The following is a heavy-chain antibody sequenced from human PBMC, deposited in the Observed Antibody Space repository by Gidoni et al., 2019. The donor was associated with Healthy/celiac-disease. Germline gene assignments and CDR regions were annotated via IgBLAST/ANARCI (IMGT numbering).Heavy chain of an antibody. CDR1: GGTFSSYT. CDR3: ARDSGYYYDSSGYCPLGY. D-gene: IGHD3-22*01. CDR2: IIPILGIA. V-gene: IGHV1-69*08. J-gene: IGHJ4*02. Sequence: QVQLVQSGAEVKKPGSSVKVSCQASGGTFSSYTISWVRQAPGQGLEWMGRIIPILGIANYAQKFQGRVTSTADKSTSTAYMELSSLRSEDTAVYYCARDSGYYYDSSGYCPLGYWGQGTLVTVSS.